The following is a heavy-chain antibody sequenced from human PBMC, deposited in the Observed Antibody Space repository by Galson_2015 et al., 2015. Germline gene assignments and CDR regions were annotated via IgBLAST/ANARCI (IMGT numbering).Heavy chain of an antibody. CDR1: GFIFSGYA. CDR3: AKSAWSEVYFSQTYFTH. CDR2: ISASGITT. D-gene: IGHD3-3*01. Sequence: SLRLSCAASGFIFSGYAMIWVRQAPGKGLEWVSIISASGITTHYAVSVNGRFTISRDNSKNTVYLQMDSLRAEDTAIYFCAKSAWSEVYFSQTYFTHWGQGTLVTVSS. J-gene: IGHJ4*02. V-gene: IGHV3-23*01.